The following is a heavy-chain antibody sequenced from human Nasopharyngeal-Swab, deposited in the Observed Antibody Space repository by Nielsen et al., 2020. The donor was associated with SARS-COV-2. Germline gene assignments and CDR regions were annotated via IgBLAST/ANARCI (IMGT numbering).Heavy chain of an antibody. CDR2: IDYSGT. V-gene: IGHV4-59*08. Sequence: SETLSLTCSVSGVTMAGAYWTWIRQPPGGRMDWVGYIDYSGTTYNPSLKSRVTISVDTSKNQFSLKLSSVTAADTAVYYCASEWFGELDDYYYGMDVWGQGTTVTVSS. J-gene: IGHJ6*02. CDR1: GVTMAGAY. CDR3: ASEWFGELDDYYYGMDV. D-gene: IGHD3-10*01.